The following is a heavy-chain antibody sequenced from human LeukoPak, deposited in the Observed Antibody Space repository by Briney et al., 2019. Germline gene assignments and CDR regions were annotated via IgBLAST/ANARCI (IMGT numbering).Heavy chain of an antibody. D-gene: IGHD1-1*01. CDR3: ARGYSPTLRTTGNDY. J-gene: IGHJ4*02. Sequence: ASVKVSCKASGYTFDSHDINWVRQATGQGLEWMGWMNPYSGNTGYAQKFQGRVTMTRDTSINTAYLEFYSLRSEDTAVYYCARGYSPTLRTTGNDYWGQGTLVTVSS. V-gene: IGHV1-8*01. CDR1: GYTFDSHD. CDR2: MNPYSGNT.